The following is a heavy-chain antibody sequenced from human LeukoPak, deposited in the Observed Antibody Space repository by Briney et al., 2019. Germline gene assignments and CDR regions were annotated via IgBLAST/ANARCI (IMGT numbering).Heavy chain of an antibody. D-gene: IGHD2-2*01. V-gene: IGHV3-53*01. CDR2: IYSGGST. CDR3: ARVPVPAAMLHFDY. CDR1: GFTVSSNY. Sequence: GGSLRVSCAASGFTVSSNYMSWVSQAPGKGVEWVSVIYSGGSTYYAGSVKGRFTISRDNSKNTLYLQMNSLRAEDTAVYYCARVPVPAAMLHFDYWGQGTLVTVSS. J-gene: IGHJ4*02.